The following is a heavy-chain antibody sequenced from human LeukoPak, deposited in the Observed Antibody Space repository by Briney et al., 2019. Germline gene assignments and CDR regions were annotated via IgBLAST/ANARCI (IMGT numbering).Heavy chain of an antibody. Sequence: ASVKVSCKASGYTFTDYYIHWVRQAPGQGLEWMGWINPNNGGTNFAQNFQGRVTMTRDTSISTAYMELSRLRSDDTAVYYCARGSGGNFDYWGQGTLVTVSS. CDR1: GYTFTDYY. D-gene: IGHD3-10*01. CDR2: INPNNGGT. CDR3: ARGSGGNFDY. J-gene: IGHJ4*02. V-gene: IGHV1-2*02.